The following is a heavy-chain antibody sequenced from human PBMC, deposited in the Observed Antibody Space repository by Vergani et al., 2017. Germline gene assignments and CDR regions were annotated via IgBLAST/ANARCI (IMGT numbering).Heavy chain of an antibody. J-gene: IGHJ4*02. D-gene: IGHD3-22*01. CDR1: GYSFTNYW. Sequence: EVQLVQSGAEVKKPGESLKISCQISGYSFTNYWIGWVRQMPGKGLEWMGISHPADSDTRYSPSFQGQVTISVDKSISTAYLQRSSLRASDSAMYYCARLXGRDSSGSKYFDYWGQGTLVTVSS. CDR2: SHPADSDT. V-gene: IGHV5-51*01. CDR3: ARLXGRDSSGSKYFDY.